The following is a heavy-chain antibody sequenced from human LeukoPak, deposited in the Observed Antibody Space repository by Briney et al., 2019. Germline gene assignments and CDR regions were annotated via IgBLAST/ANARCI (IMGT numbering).Heavy chain of an antibody. Sequence: ASVKVSCKASGYTFTNYYIHWVRQAPGQGLEWMGLINPSGGTTSYAQNFQGRVTMTRDTSTSTVYMELSSLRSEDTAMYYCARGSSETYISWFDRWGQGTLVTVSS. CDR2: INPSGGTT. D-gene: IGHD1-26*01. V-gene: IGHV1-46*01. CDR3: ARGSSETYISWFDR. J-gene: IGHJ5*02. CDR1: GYTFTNYY.